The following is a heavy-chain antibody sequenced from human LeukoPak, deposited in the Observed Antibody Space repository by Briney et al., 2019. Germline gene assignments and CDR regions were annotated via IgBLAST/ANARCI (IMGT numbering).Heavy chain of an antibody. CDR2: IWYDGSNK. J-gene: IGHJ4*02. D-gene: IGHD1-20*01. CDR1: GFTFSSYG. V-gene: IGHV3-33*01. Sequence: QSGGSLRLSCAASGFTFSSYGMHWVRQAPGKGLEWVAVIWYDGSNKYYADSVKGRFTISRDNSKNTLYLQMNSLRAEDTAVYYCARDQGITGTTADYWGQGTLVTVSS. CDR3: ARDQGITGTTADY.